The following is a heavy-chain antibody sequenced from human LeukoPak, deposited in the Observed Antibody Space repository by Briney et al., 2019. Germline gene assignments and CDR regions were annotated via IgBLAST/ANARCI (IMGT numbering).Heavy chain of an antibody. CDR3: ARVAGGRELWFGET. CDR1: GGSISGYY. Sequence: SETLSLTCTVSGGSISGYYWSWIRQPPGKGLEWIGYIYYTGSTNYNPSLKSRVTISIDTSKNQFSLKLSSVTAADTAMYYCARVAGGRELWFGETWGQGTLVTVSS. J-gene: IGHJ4*02. D-gene: IGHD3-10*01. V-gene: IGHV4-59*01. CDR2: IYYTGST.